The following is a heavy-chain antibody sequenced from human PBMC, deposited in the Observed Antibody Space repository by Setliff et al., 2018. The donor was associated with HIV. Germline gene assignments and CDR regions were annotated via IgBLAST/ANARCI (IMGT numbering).Heavy chain of an antibody. CDR2: IYYRGST. D-gene: IGHD5-18*01. Sequence: PSETLSLTCTVSGGSISGYYWSWIRQPPGKGLEWIGYIYYRGSTDYNPSLKSRVTILIDTSKNQFSLKLSSVTAADTAVYYCARSVDTTLVPAYYFDYWGQGTLVTVSS. J-gene: IGHJ4*02. V-gene: IGHV4-59*01. CDR1: GGSISGYY. CDR3: ARSVDTTLVPAYYFDY.